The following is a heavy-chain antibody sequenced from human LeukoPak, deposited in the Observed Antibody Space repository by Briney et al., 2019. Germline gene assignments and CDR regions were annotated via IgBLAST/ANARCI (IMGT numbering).Heavy chain of an antibody. CDR1: GFTFSSYS. V-gene: IGHV3-21*01. CDR2: ISSSSSYI. J-gene: IGHJ5*02. D-gene: IGHD6-13*01. CDR3: ARDRGIAAAGPGNRFDP. Sequence: GGSLRLSCAASGFTFSSYSMNWVRQAPGKGLEWVSSISSSSSYIYYADSVKGRFTISRDNAKNSLYLQMNSLRAEDTAVYYCARDRGIAAAGPGNRFDPWGQGTLVTVSS.